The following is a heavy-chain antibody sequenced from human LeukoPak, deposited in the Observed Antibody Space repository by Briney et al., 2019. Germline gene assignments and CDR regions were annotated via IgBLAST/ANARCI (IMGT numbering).Heavy chain of an antibody. Sequence: SETLSLTCTVSGGSISSSSYYWSWIRQPPGKGLEWIGYFQYSGNTYYNPSLKSRVTISVDTSKNQFALKLRSVTAADTAVYFCAKAGWRGGGTFNEFDPWGQGTLVTVSS. J-gene: IGHJ5*02. CDR3: AKAGWRGGGTFNEFDP. D-gene: IGHD3-16*01. V-gene: IGHV4-30-4*01. CDR2: FQYSGNT. CDR1: GGSISSSSYY.